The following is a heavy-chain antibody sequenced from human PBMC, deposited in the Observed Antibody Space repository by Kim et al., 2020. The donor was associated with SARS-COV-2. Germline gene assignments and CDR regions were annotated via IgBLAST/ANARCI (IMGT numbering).Heavy chain of an antibody. J-gene: IGHJ4*02. CDR2: ISNSGGST. CDR3: ATSVWGIY. V-gene: IGHV3-23*01. D-gene: IGHD3-16*01. CDR1: GFIFSTYG. Sequence: GGSLRLSCAASGFIFSTYGMTWVRQAPGKVLEWVSSISNSGGSTFYADSVKGRFTISRDNSKNTLFLQMNSLRAEDTAIYYCATSVWGIYWGQGTLVTVS.